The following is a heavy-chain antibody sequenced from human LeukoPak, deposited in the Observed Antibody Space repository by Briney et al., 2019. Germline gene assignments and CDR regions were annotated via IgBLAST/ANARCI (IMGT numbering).Heavy chain of an antibody. D-gene: IGHD2-21*02. CDR1: GFTFSTYW. V-gene: IGHV3-7*05. J-gene: IGHJ4*02. Sequence: GGSLRLSCAASGFTFSTYWMSWVRQAPGKGLEWVANVKQDGSEKYYVDSVKGRFTISRDNAKNSMYLQMNSLRAEDTAVYYCARFPDSPTNFDYRGQGTLVTVSS. CDR2: VKQDGSEK. CDR3: ARFPDSPTNFDY.